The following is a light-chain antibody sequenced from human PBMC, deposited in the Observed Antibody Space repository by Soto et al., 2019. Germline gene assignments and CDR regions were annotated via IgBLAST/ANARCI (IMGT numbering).Light chain of an antibody. J-gene: IGKJ4*01. CDR2: AS. CDR3: QQSYTAPLT. Sequence: DIQMTQSPSSLSASVGDRVTITCRASQYISTYLAWYQQKPGKAPCLLIFASSLQSGVPPRFSGSGYGTDFTLTISSLQPEDFATYFCQQSYTAPLTFGGGTKVEL. V-gene: IGKV1-39*01. CDR1: QYISTY.